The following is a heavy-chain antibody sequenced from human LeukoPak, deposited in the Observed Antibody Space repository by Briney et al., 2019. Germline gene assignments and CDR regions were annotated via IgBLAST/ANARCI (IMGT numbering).Heavy chain of an antibody. CDR2: ITSSGAYI. CDR3: AKDRCSNGIGCYYYYMDV. V-gene: IGHV3-21*01. D-gene: IGHD2-8*01. Sequence: GGSLRLSCAASGFTFNYYNMNWVRQAPGKALEWVSSITSSGAYIFYADSVRGRFSISRDSSKNILYLQMNSLRAEDTAVYYCAKDRCSNGIGCYYYYMDVWGKGTTVTIFS. CDR1: GFTFNYYN. J-gene: IGHJ6*03.